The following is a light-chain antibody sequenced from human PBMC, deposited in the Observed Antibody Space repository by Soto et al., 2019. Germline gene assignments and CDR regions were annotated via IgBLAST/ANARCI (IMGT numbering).Light chain of an antibody. CDR3: GTWDSSLSAL. CDR2: ENN. Sequence: SVLPQPPSVSAAPGQKVTISCSGSSSNIGNNYVSWYQQLPGTAPKLLIYENNKRPSGIPDRFSGSKSGTSATLGITGLQTGDEADYYCGTWDSSLSALFGNGTKVTVL. J-gene: IGLJ1*01. CDR1: SSNIGNNY. V-gene: IGLV1-51*02.